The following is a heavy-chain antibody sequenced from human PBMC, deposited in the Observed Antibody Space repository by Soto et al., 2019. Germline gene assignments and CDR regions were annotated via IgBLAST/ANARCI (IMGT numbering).Heavy chain of an antibody. J-gene: IGHJ6*03. CDR3: AGTTSHQWYYMDV. CDR1: VDGVSSNSAA. Sequence: SQTLSLPFAISVDGVSSNSAAGDWIRLSPSRGLEWLARTYYRSRWYNDYAVSVRSRITVNPDTSKNQFSLQLTSVTPEDTAVYYCAGTTSHQWYYMDVWGKGTTVTVSS. V-gene: IGHV6-1*01. CDR2: TYYRSRWYN. D-gene: IGHD1-7*01.